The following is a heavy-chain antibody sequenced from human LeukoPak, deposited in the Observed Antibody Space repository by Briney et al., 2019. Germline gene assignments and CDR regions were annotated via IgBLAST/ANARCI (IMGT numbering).Heavy chain of an antibody. CDR2: ISFDGSNK. Sequence: PGGSLRLSCAASGFTFSTYWMNWVRQAPGKGLEWVAVISFDGSNKYYADSVKGRFTISRDNSKNTLSLQMNSLRAEDTAVYYCAKQYIYGFDYWGQGTLVTSPQ. J-gene: IGHJ4*02. V-gene: IGHV3-30*18. CDR3: AKQYIYGFDY. CDR1: GFTFSTYW. D-gene: IGHD5-18*01.